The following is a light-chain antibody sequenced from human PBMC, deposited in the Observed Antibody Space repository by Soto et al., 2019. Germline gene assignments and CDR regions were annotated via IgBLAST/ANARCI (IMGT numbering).Light chain of an antibody. Sequence: DLQLTQSPSTLSGSVGDRVTITCRASQSISSYLNWYQQKPGKAPKLLIYAASSLQSGVPSRFSGSGSGTDFTLTISSLQPEDFATYYCQQSYSTPITFGQGTRLEIK. CDR1: QSISSY. CDR2: AAS. CDR3: QQSYSTPIT. V-gene: IGKV1-39*01. J-gene: IGKJ5*01.